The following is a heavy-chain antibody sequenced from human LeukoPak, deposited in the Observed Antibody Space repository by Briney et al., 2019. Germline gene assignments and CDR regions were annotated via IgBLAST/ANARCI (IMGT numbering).Heavy chain of an antibody. CDR1: GGAFSGYY. CDR2: INHSGST. J-gene: IGHJ4*02. V-gene: IGHV4-34*01. CDR3: ASSIVLDDSSGYYYVWPFDY. D-gene: IGHD3-22*01. Sequence: PSETLSLTCAVYGGAFSGYYWSWIRQPPGKGLEWIGEINHSGSTNYNPSLKSRVTISGDTSKNQFSLKLSSVTAADTAVYYCASSIVLDDSSGYYYVWPFDYWGQGTLVTVSS.